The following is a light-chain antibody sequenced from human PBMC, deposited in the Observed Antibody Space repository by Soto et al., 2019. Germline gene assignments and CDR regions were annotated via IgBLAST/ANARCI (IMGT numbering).Light chain of an antibody. CDR1: QSISTTY. Sequence: IVVTQSPGTLSLSPGERATLSCRVSQSISTTYLAWNQQKPGQAPRLLIYAASSRDSGIPDRFSGSGSRTDFTLTISRLEPEDFGVYYCQHYSSSRLTFGGGTKVEIK. J-gene: IGKJ4*01. CDR3: QHYSSSRLT. CDR2: AAS. V-gene: IGKV3-20*01.